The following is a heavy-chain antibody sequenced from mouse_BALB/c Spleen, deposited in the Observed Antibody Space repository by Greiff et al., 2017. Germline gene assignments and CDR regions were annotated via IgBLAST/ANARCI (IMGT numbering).Heavy chain of an antibody. V-gene: IGHV5-17*02. CDR3: ARDLYDYGLFAY. D-gene: IGHD2-4*01. Sequence: EVMLVESGGGLVQPGGSRKLSCAASGFTFSSFGMHWVRQAPEKGLEWVAYISSGSSTIYYADTVKGRFTISRDNAKNTLYLEMSSLRSEDTAMYYCARDLYDYGLFAYWGQGTLVTVSA. CDR1: GFTFSSFG. CDR2: ISSGSSTI. J-gene: IGHJ3*01.